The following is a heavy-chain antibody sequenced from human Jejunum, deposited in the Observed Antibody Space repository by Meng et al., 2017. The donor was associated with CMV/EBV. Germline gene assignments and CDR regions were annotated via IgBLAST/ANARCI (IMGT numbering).Heavy chain of an antibody. Sequence: GFSFSSFAMDWVRRAPGKGLEWVSAISTSGDSVYYADSVKGRFIDSRDNSKNTMYLQMNSPRAEDTAVYYCAKDAGTATGLSALDIWGQGAVVTVSS. V-gene: IGHV3-23*01. CDR2: ISTSGDSV. CDR3: AKDAGTATGLSALDI. J-gene: IGHJ3*02. CDR1: GFSFSSFA. D-gene: IGHD6-13*01.